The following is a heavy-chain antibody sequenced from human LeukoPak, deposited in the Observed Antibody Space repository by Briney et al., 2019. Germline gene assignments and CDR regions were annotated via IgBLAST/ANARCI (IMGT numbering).Heavy chain of an antibody. J-gene: IGHJ5*02. D-gene: IGHD5-12*01. CDR3: ARLMAVATNRFDP. Sequence: SETLSLTCSVSGYSITSNYYWGWIRQPPGKGLEWIGYIYYSGSTNYNPSLKSRVTISVDTSKNHFSLRLSSVTAADTAVYYCARLMAVATNRFDPWGQGTLVTVSS. CDR1: GYSITSNYY. CDR2: IYYSGST. V-gene: IGHV4-61*05.